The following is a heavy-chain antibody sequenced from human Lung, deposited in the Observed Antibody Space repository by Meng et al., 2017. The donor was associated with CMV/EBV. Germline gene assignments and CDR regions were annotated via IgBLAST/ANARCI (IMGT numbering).Heavy chain of an antibody. CDR2: IYYSGST. Sequence: LXXTVSGGSISSGGYYWSWIRQHPGKGLEWIGYIYYSGSTYYNPSLKSRVTISVDTSKNQFSLKLSSVTAADTAVYYCASKPDYYGSGSYYYYGMDVWGQGTTVTSP. J-gene: IGHJ6*02. CDR3: ASKPDYYGSGSYYYYGMDV. CDR1: GGSISSGGYY. D-gene: IGHD3-10*01. V-gene: IGHV4-31*03.